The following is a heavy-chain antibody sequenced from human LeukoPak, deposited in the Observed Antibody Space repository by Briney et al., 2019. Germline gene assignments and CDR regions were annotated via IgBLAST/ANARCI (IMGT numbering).Heavy chain of an antibody. J-gene: IGHJ4*02. Sequence: TSETLSLTCTVSGGSISSYYWSWGRQTAGRGLEWIGRIYISGTTNYNPSLKSRVTMSLDTSKNQLSLRLTSVTAADTAVYYCARDEARTGYIHYWGQGTLITVSS. CDR2: IYISGTT. D-gene: IGHD3-9*01. V-gene: IGHV4-4*07. CDR1: GGSISSYY. CDR3: ARDEARTGYIHY.